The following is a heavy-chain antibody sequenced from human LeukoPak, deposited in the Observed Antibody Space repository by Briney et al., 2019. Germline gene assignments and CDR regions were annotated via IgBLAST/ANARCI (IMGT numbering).Heavy chain of an antibody. CDR3: ARESGSGSYYNPVFDY. CDR2: IIPIFGTA. Sequence: SVTVSCKASGGAFSSYAISWVRQAPGQGLEWMGGIIPIFGTANYAQKFQGRVTITADESTSTAYMELSSLRSEDTAVYYCARESGSGSYYNPVFDYWGQGTLVTVSS. D-gene: IGHD3-10*01. CDR1: GGAFSSYA. J-gene: IGHJ4*02. V-gene: IGHV1-69*13.